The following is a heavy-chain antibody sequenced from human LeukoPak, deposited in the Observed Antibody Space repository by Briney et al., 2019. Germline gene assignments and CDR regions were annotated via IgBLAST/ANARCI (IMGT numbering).Heavy chain of an antibody. CDR1: GFTFSNYA. Sequence: GGSLRLSCAASGFTFSNYAIHWVRQAPGKGLEWVAVISYDGTNKYYADSVKGRFTISRDNSKNTLYLQMNSLRAEDTAVYYCAKVFTAGSGWTFDYWGQGTLVTVSS. CDR2: ISYDGTNK. J-gene: IGHJ4*02. D-gene: IGHD6-19*01. CDR3: AKVFTAGSGWTFDY. V-gene: IGHV3-30*04.